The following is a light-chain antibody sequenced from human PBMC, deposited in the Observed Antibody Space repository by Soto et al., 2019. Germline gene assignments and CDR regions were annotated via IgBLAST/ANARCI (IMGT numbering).Light chain of an antibody. CDR1: SSNIGSNA. V-gene: IGLV1-44*01. J-gene: IGLJ3*02. CDR2: SID. CDR3: AAWDDSLNGRV. Sequence: QSVLTQPPSASGTHGQTVTVSCSGSSSNIGSNAVNWYRQFPGTAPKLLISSIDQRPSGVPDRFSGSKSGTSASLAISGLQAEDEADYYCAAWDDSLNGRVFGGGTKVTVL.